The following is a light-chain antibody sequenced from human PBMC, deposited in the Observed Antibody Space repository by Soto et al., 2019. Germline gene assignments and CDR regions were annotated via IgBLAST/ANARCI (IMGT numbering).Light chain of an antibody. CDR3: QEYGSSPLT. J-gene: IGKJ3*01. V-gene: IGKV3-20*01. Sequence: EIVLTQSPGTLSLSPGERATLSCRASQSVSSNYLAWYRQNPGQAPRRLIYHAYTRVTGIPDRLSGSGSGADFSLTISRLEPEDFAVYYCQEYGSSPLTFGPGTRVYIK. CDR2: HAY. CDR1: QSVSSNY.